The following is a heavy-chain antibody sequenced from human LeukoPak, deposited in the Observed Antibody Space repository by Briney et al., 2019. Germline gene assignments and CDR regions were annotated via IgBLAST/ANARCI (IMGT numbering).Heavy chain of an antibody. V-gene: IGHV1-2*02. Sequence: GASVKVSCKASGYTFTGYYMHWVRQAPGQGLEWMGWINPNSGGTNYAQKFQGRVTMTRDTTISTAYMELSRLRSDDTAVYYCARDLDGYGDYSWFDPWGQGTLVTVSS. CDR1: GYTFTGYY. CDR3: ARDLDGYGDYSWFDP. D-gene: IGHD4-17*01. J-gene: IGHJ5*02. CDR2: INPNSGGT.